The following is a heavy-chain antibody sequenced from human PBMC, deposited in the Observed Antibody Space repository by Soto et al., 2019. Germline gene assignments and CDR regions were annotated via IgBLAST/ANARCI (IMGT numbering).Heavy chain of an antibody. CDR1: GFPVSSNY. CDR2: IYIGGST. V-gene: IGHV3-53*01. J-gene: IGHJ4*02. CDR3: ARGEPSFDY. Sequence: PGGSLRLSCAASGFPVSSNYMSWVRQAPGKGLEWVSFIYIGGSTYYADSVKGRFTISRDNSKNTLYPQMNSLRAEDTAVYYCARGEPSFDYWGQGTLVTVSS. D-gene: IGHD1-26*01.